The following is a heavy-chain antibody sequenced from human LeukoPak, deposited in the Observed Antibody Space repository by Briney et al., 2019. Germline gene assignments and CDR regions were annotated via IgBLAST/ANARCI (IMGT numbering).Heavy chain of an antibody. V-gene: IGHV3-48*03. Sequence: GGSLRLSCAASGFTFSSYEMNWVRQAPGKGLEWVSYISSSGSTIYYADSVKGRFTISRDNSKNTLYLQMNSLRAEDTAVYYCAKGSRGGGRVYFDYWGQGTLVTVSS. CDR1: GFTFSSYE. CDR2: ISSSGSTI. J-gene: IGHJ4*02. CDR3: AKGSRGGGRVYFDY. D-gene: IGHD3-16*01.